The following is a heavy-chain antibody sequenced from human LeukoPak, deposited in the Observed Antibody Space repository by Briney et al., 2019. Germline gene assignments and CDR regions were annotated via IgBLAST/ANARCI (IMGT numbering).Heavy chain of an antibody. CDR2: MFYSGSP. D-gene: IGHD4/OR15-4a*01. CDR1: GASISSTSYF. Sequence: PSETLSLTCTVSGASISSTSYFWGWIRQPPVKGLEWIGSMFYSGSPYYNPSLKSRVTISVDTSKNQFSLKLNSVTAADTAVYYCARFDDGERAFDIWGQGTLVTVSS. J-gene: IGHJ3*02. CDR3: ARFDDGERAFDI. V-gene: IGHV4-39*07.